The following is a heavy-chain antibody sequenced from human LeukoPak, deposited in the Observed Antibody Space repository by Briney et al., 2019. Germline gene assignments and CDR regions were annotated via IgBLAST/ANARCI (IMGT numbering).Heavy chain of an antibody. J-gene: IGHJ5*02. Sequence: ASVKVSCKASRGTFSSYAISWVRQAPGQGLEWMGGIIPIFGTANYAQKFQGRVTITADESTSTAYMELSSLRSEDTAVYYCATSPIAVALAQNWFDPWGQGTLVTVSS. CDR1: RGTFSSYA. CDR2: IIPIFGTA. V-gene: IGHV1-69*13. CDR3: ATSPIAVALAQNWFDP. D-gene: IGHD6-19*01.